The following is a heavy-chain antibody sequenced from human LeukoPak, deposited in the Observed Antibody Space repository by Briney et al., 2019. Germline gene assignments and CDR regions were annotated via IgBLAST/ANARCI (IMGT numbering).Heavy chain of an antibody. CDR1: GFTFSDYY. J-gene: IGHJ6*03. Sequence: PGGSLRLSCAASGFTFSDYYMNWIRQAPGKGLEWVSYISSGSTISYADSVKGRFTISRDNAKNSLYLQMNSLRDEDTAAYYCARGIRGYGFGYYYYYMDVCGKGTTVTVSS. V-gene: IGHV3-11*01. CDR2: ISSGSTI. D-gene: IGHD6-25*01. CDR3: ARGIRGYGFGYYYYYMDV.